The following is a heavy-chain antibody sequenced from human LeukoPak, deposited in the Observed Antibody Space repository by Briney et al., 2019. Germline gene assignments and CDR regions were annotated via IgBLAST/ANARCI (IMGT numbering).Heavy chain of an antibody. CDR3: ATVSLTGTDAFDI. CDR1: GYTLTELS. J-gene: IGHJ3*02. Sequence: ASVRVSCKVSGYTLTELSIHWVRQAPGKGLEWMGGFDPEDGETIYALKFQGRVTMTEDTSTDTAYMELSSLRSEDTAVYYCATVSLTGTDAFDIWGQGTMVTVSS. V-gene: IGHV1-24*01. CDR2: FDPEDGET. D-gene: IGHD3-9*01.